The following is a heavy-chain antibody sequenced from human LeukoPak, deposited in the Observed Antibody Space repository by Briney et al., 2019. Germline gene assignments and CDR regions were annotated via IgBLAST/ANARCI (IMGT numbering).Heavy chain of an antibody. D-gene: IGHD3-10*01. J-gene: IGHJ4*02. Sequence: SETLSLTCTVSGGSISSYYWSWIRQPPGKGLEWIGRIHTSGSTNYSPSLKSRVTMSVDTSKNQFSLKLSSVTAADTAVYYCARGHTRITMIRGSKSAYYFDYWGQGTLVTVSS. V-gene: IGHV4-4*07. CDR2: IHTSGST. CDR1: GGSISSYY. CDR3: ARGHTRITMIRGSKSAYYFDY.